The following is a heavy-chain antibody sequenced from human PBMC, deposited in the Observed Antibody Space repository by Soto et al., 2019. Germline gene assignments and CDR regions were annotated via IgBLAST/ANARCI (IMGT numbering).Heavy chain of an antibody. CDR1: GFTFGRHG. Sequence: QVQLVESGGGVVQPGGSLRLSCAASGFTFGRHGMHWVRQAPGKGLEWVAVIGSDGRRDSYADSVKGRFTISRDNGQNTLYLQMNSLRAEATAVYYCARDDDYGDKGLDYWGQGTLVTVSS. CDR2: IGSDGRRD. D-gene: IGHD4-17*01. CDR3: ARDDDYGDKGLDY. V-gene: IGHV3-33*01. J-gene: IGHJ4*02.